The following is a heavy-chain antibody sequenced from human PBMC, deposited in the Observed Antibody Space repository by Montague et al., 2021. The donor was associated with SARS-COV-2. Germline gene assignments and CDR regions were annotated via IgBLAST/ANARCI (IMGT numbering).Heavy chain of an antibody. D-gene: IGHD5-12*01. CDR2: ISYDGSNK. Sequence: SLSLSCAASGFTFSSYAMYWVRQAPGEGLEWVAVISYDGSNKYYVDSVKGRFTISRDNSKNTLYLQMNSLRAEDTAVYYCARAALGGYDSYFDYWGQGTLVTVSS. J-gene: IGHJ4*02. V-gene: IGHV3-30*04. CDR1: GFTFSSYA. CDR3: ARAALGGYDSYFDY.